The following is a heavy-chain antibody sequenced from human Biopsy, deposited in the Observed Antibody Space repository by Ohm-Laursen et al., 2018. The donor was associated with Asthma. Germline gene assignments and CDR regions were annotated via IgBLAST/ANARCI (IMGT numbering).Heavy chain of an antibody. Sequence: SVKVSCNASGVALSGYTFEWVRQARGLGLEWIAWIVFASGATNYAQNFQDRLTVTRDMSAGSVSLELRGLSSTDTAVYYCAAGRTSLQGESLIWGQGTLVSVSS. D-gene: IGHD2/OR15-2a*01. CDR2: IVFASGAT. J-gene: IGHJ4*01. CDR1: GVALSGYT. CDR3: AAGRTSLQGESLI. V-gene: IGHV1-58*01.